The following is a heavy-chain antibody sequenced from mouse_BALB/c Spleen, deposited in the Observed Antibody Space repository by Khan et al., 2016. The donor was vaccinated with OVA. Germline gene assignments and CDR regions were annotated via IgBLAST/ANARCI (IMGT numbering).Heavy chain of an antibody. V-gene: IGHV1-76*01. CDR3: AREEALYYFDY. CDR2: IYPGTDNT. D-gene: IGHD3-2*02. J-gene: IGHJ2*01. CDR1: GYIFTSYW. Sequence: QVQLKQSGAELVRPGTSVKLSCKTSGYIFTSYWIHWVKQRSGQGLEWIARIYPGTDNTYYSEKFKDKATLTADKSSSTAYLQLSSLNSEDSAVFFCAREEALYYFDYGGQGTTLTVSS.